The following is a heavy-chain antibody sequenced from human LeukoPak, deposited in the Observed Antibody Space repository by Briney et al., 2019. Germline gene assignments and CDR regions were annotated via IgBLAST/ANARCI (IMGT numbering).Heavy chain of an antibody. J-gene: IGHJ4*02. D-gene: IGHD3-10*01. CDR1: RGTLSSYA. CDR2: IIPIFGTA. Sequence: SVKVSCKPSRGTLSSYAISWVRPAPGQGLEWMGGIIPIFGTANYAQKSQGRVTITADKSTSTDYMELSSLRSEDTAVYYCARVGEWPHFVYWGQGALVTVSS. CDR3: ARVGEWPHFVY. V-gene: IGHV1-69*06.